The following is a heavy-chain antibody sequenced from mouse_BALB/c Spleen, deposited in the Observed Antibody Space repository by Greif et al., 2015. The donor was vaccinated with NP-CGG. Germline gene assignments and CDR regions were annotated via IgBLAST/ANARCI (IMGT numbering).Heavy chain of an antibody. V-gene: IGHV3-1*02. D-gene: IGHD1-1*01. J-gene: IGHJ3*01. Sequence: EVKLMESGPDLVKPSQSLSLTCTVTGYSITSGYSWHWIRQFPGNKLEWMGYIHYSGSTNYNPSLKSRISTTRDTSKNQFFLQLNSVTTEDTATYYCARKGDYSNSWAWFAYWGQGTLVTFSA. CDR3: ARKGDYSNSWAWFAY. CDR2: IHYSGST. CDR1: GYSITSGYS.